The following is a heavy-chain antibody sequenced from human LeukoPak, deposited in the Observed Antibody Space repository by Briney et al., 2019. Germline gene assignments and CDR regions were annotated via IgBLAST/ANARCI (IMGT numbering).Heavy chain of an antibody. CDR3: ANAISSGWYYFDY. D-gene: IGHD6-19*01. CDR1: GGSISSYY. J-gene: IGHJ4*02. Sequence: SETLSLTCTVAGGSISSYYWSWIRQPAGEGLEWIGRIYTSGSTNYNPSLKSRVTMSVDTSKNQFSLKLSSVTAADTAVYYCANAISSGWYYFDYWGQGTLVTVSS. CDR2: IYTSGST. V-gene: IGHV4-4*07.